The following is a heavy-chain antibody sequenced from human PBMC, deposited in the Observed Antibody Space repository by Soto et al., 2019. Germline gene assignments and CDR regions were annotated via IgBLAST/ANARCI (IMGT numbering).Heavy chain of an antibody. CDR3: ARESHCSSTSCYFDY. Sequence: PGGSLRLSXAASGFTFSSYDMHWVRQATGKGLEWVSAIGTAGDTYYPGSVKGRFTISRENAKNSLYLQMNSLRAGDTAVYHCARESHCSSTSCYFDYWGQGTLVTVSS. CDR1: GFTFSSYD. V-gene: IGHV3-13*01. D-gene: IGHD2-2*01. J-gene: IGHJ4*02. CDR2: IGTAGDT.